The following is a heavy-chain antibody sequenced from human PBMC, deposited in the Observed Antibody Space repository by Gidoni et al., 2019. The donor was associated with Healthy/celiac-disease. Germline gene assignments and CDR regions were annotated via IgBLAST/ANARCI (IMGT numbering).Heavy chain of an antibody. D-gene: IGHD5-12*01. CDR2: ISAYNGNT. V-gene: IGHV1-18*01. J-gene: IGHJ6*02. CDR1: GYTVHSSG. Sequence: QVQLVQSGAEVQKPGASVKVYCKASGYTVHSSGISWVRQSPGQGLEWMGWISAYNGNTNYAQKLQGRVTMTTDTSTSTAYMELRSLRSDDTAVYYCARDNPREARYYYGMDVLGQGTTVTFSS. CDR3: ARDNPREARYYYGMDV.